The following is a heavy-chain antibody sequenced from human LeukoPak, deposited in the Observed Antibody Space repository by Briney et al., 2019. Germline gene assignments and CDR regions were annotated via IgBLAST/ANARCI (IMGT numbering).Heavy chain of an antibody. J-gene: IGHJ5*02. V-gene: IGHV1-2*02. Sequence: ASVKVSCKASGYAFTGYYMHWVRQAPGQGLEWMGWINPNSGGTNYAQKFQGRVTMTRDTSISTACMELSRLRSDDTAVYYCARHFMQLAYNWFDPWGQGTLVTVSS. D-gene: IGHD6-6*01. CDR3: ARHFMQLAYNWFDP. CDR2: INPNSGGT. CDR1: GYAFTGYY.